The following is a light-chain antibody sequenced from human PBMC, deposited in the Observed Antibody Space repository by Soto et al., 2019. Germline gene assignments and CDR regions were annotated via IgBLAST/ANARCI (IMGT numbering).Light chain of an antibody. CDR1: QSVLYSSNNKNY. J-gene: IGKJ1*01. V-gene: IGKV4-1*01. CDR2: WAS. Sequence: DIVMTQSPDSLAVSLGERATINCRSSQSVLYSSNNKNYLAWYQQKPGQPPKLLIYWASTRESGVPDRFSGSGSGTHFTLTISSLQAEDVAVYYCQQYYSLPAFGQGTKVEIK. CDR3: QQYYSLPA.